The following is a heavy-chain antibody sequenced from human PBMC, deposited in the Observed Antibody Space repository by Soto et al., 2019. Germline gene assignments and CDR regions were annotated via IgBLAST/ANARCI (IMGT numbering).Heavy chain of an antibody. D-gene: IGHD6-13*01. CDR3: AGSLPGYSSSWYGADP. Sequence: PSETLSLTCTVSGGSISSYYWSWIRQPPGKGLEWIGYIYYSGSTNYNPSLKSRVTISVDTSKNQSSLKLSSVTAADTAVYYCAGSLPGYSSSWYGADPWGQGTLVTVSS. J-gene: IGHJ5*02. V-gene: IGHV4-59*01. CDR1: GGSISSYY. CDR2: IYYSGST.